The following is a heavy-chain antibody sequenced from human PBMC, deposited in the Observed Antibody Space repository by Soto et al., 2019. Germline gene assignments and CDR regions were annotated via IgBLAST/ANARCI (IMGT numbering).Heavy chain of an antibody. V-gene: IGHV4-34*01. CDR3: ARDVGAGWFDP. Sequence: SETLSLTCAVYGGSFSGYYWSWIRQPPGKGLEWIGEINHSGSTNYNPSLKSRVTISVDTSKNQFSLKLSSVTAADTAVYYCARDVGAGWFDPWGQGTLVTVSS. D-gene: IGHD1-26*01. CDR2: INHSGST. CDR1: GGSFSGYY. J-gene: IGHJ5*02.